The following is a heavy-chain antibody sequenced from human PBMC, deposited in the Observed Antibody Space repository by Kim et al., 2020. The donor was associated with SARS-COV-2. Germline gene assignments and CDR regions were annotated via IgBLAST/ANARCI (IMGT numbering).Heavy chain of an antibody. Sequence: SETLSLTCTVSGGSISSYYWSWIRQPPGKGLEWIGYIYYSGSTNYNPSLKSRVTISVDTSKNQFSLKLSSVTAADTAVYYCARDQREWGAFDIWGQGTMV. CDR3: ARDQREWGAFDI. J-gene: IGHJ3*02. D-gene: IGHD3-3*01. CDR1: GGSISSYY. V-gene: IGHV4-59*13. CDR2: IYYSGST.